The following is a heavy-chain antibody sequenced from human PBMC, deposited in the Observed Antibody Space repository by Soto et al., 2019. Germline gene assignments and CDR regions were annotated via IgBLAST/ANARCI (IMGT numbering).Heavy chain of an antibody. J-gene: IGHJ6*02. D-gene: IGHD1-1*01. CDR1: GYSFTSYW. CDR3: ARPGTTGTYYYYYGMDV. V-gene: IGHV5-10-1*01. CDR2: IDPSDSYT. Sequence: LKISCKGSGYSFTSYWISWVRQMPGKGLEWMGRIDPSDSYTNYSPSFQGHVTISADKSISTAYLQWSSLKASDTAMYYCARPGTTGTYYYYYGMDVWGQGTTVTVSS.